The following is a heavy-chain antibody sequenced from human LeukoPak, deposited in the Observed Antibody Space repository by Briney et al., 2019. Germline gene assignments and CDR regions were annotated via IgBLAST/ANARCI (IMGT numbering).Heavy chain of an antibody. J-gene: IGHJ6*03. Sequence: SETLSLTCAVSGGSFSGYYWSWIRQPPGKGLEWIGEINHSGSTNYNPSLKSRVTISVDTSKNQFSLKLSSVTAADTVVYYCARVWQQLVGYYYYYYMDVWGKGTTVTVSS. CDR1: GGSFSGYY. CDR3: ARVWQQLVGYYYYYYMDV. CDR2: INHSGST. D-gene: IGHD6-13*01. V-gene: IGHV4-34*01.